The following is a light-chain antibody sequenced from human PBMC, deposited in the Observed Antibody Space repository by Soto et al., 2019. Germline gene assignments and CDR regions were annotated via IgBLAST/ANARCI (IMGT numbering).Light chain of an antibody. CDR2: QVS. V-gene: IGKV2-30*02. CDR1: QSLVHSSGNTY. CDR3: MQGTYWPWT. J-gene: IGKJ1*01. Sequence: DVVMTQSPLSLPVAIGQPASISSRSSQSLVHSSGNTYLNWFLQRPGHSPRRLIYQVSNRDSGVPDRFSGSGSGIDFTLKISRVEADDVGVYYCMQGTYWPWTFGQGTKVDI.